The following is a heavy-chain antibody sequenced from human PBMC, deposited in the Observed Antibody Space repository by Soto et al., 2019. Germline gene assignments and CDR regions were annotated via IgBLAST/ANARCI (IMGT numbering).Heavy chain of an antibody. CDR1: GGSISSSSYY. Sequence: SETLSLTCTVSGGSISSSSYYWGWIRQPPGKGLEWIGSIYYSGSTYYNPSLKSRVTISVDTSKNQFSLKLSSVTAADTAVYYCAYGDYVFSFDYWGQGTLVTVSS. V-gene: IGHV4-39*01. D-gene: IGHD4-17*01. J-gene: IGHJ4*02. CDR3: AYGDYVFSFDY. CDR2: IYYSGST.